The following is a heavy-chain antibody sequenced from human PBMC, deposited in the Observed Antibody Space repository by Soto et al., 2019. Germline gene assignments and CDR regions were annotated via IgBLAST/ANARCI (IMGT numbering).Heavy chain of an antibody. D-gene: IGHD2-15*01. CDR2: IYYSGST. CDR3: ARGGVVAAHPLNWFDP. CDR1: GGSISSYY. V-gene: IGHV4-59*01. Sequence: SETLSLTCTVSGGSISSYYWSWIRQPPGKGLEWIGYIYYSGSTNYNPSLKSRVTISVDTSKNQFSLKPSSVTAADTAVYYCARGGVVAAHPLNWFDPWGQGTLVTVSS. J-gene: IGHJ5*02.